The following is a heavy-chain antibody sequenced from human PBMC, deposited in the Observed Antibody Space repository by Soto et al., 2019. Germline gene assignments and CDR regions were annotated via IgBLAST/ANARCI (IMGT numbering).Heavy chain of an antibody. CDR2: IFAGGST. CDR1: GFTFSSYW. J-gene: IGHJ3*02. CDR3: VRDRGYEWGNAFDI. V-gene: IGHV3-66*01. Sequence: GGSLRLSCAASGFTFSSYWMSWVRQAPGKGLEWISVIFAGGSTTYAESVKGRFTISRDTDKNTVSLLMNSLRGDDTAIYYCVRDRGYEWGNAFDIWGQGAMVTVSS. D-gene: IGHD3-10*01.